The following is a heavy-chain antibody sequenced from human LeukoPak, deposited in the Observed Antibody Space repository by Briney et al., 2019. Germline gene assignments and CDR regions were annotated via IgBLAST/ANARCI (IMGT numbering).Heavy chain of an antibody. J-gene: IGHJ6*02. D-gene: IGHD6-13*01. Sequence: GGSLRLSCAASGFTFSSYSMNWVRQAPGKGLEWVAGINWNGGSISYEESVKGRFTISRDNAKNSLYLQMNSLRAEDTAVYYCARPYSSSWYVYGMDVWGQGTTVTVSS. CDR1: GFTFSSYS. V-gene: IGHV3-20*04. CDR3: ARPYSSSWYVYGMDV. CDR2: INWNGGSI.